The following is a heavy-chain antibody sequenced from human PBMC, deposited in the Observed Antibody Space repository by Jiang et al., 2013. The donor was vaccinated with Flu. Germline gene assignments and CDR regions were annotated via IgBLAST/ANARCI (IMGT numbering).Heavy chain of an antibody. V-gene: IGHV3-66*01. CDR2: IYSFGGT. Sequence: VQLVESGGTLVQPGGSLRLSCAASGFTVSNNHMSWVRQAPGKGLEWVSVIYSFGGTYYADSVKGRFTISRDDSKNTLYLEMNSLRAEDTAVYYCARVLTSRSSYGMDVWGQGTTCTVSS. J-gene: IGHJ6*02. D-gene: IGHD2-2*01. CDR1: GFTVSNNH. CDR3: ARVLTSRSSYGMDV.